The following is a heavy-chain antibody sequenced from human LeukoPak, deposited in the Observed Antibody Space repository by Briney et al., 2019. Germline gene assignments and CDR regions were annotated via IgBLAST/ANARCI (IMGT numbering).Heavy chain of an antibody. Sequence: GGSLRLSCAASGFTVSSNYMNWVRQAPGKWLEWVSVIYSGGSTYYADSVKGRFTISRDNSKNTLYLQMNSLRAEDTAVYYCARAVSGYHYYFDYWGQGTLVTVSS. D-gene: IGHD3-22*01. V-gene: IGHV3-66*01. CDR1: GFTVSSNY. J-gene: IGHJ4*02. CDR3: ARAVSGYHYYFDY. CDR2: IYSGGST.